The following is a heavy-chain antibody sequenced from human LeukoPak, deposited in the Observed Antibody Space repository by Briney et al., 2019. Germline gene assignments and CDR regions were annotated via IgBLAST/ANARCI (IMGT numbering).Heavy chain of an antibody. D-gene: IGHD7-27*01. J-gene: IGHJ3*02. CDR1: GGTFSNYA. V-gene: IGHV1-69*04. Sequence: SVTVSCKASGGTFSNYAISWVRQAPGQGLEWMGRIIPILGVANYAQKFQGRVSITADKSTGTAYMELSSLRSEDTAVYFCARAPGNDAFDIWGQGTMVTVSS. CDR2: IIPILGVA. CDR3: ARAPGNDAFDI.